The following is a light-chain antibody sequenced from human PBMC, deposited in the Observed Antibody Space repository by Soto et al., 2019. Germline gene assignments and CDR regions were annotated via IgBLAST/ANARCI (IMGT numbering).Light chain of an antibody. CDR3: GTWDSRLSGWV. CDR2: ENN. V-gene: IGLV1-51*02. Sequence: QSVLTQPPSVSAALGQKVTISCSGSSSNIGNNYVSWYQQLPGTAPKLLIYENNKRPSGIPDRFSGSKSGTSATLGITGLQTGDEADYYCGTWDSRLSGWVFGGGTKPTVL. CDR1: SSNIGNNY. J-gene: IGLJ3*02.